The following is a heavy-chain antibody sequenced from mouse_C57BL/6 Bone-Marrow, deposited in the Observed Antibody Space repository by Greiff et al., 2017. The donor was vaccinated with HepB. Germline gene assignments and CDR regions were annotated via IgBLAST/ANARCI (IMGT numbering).Heavy chain of an antibody. J-gene: IGHJ2*01. CDR2: IYPRDGST. CDR3: ARWASGL. Sequence: VHLVESGPELVKPGASVKLSCKASGYTFTSYDINWVKQRPGQGLEWIGWIYPRDGSTKYNEKFKGKATLTVDTSSSTAYMELHSLTSEDSAVYFCARWASGLWGQGTTLTVSS. D-gene: IGHD6-1*01. V-gene: IGHV1-85*01. CDR1: GYTFTSYD.